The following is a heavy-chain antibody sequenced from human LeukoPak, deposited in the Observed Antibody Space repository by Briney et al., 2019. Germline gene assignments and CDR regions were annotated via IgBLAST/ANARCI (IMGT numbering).Heavy chain of an antibody. V-gene: IGHV1-24*01. Sequence: ASVKVSCKVSGYTLTELSMHWVRQAPGKGLEWMGGFDPEDGETTYAQKFQGRVTMTEDTSTDTAYMELSSLRSEDTAVYYCATGITTAEYFQHWGQGTLVTVSS. CDR2: FDPEDGET. J-gene: IGHJ1*01. CDR3: ATGITTAEYFQH. D-gene: IGHD1/OR15-1a*01. CDR1: GYTLTELS.